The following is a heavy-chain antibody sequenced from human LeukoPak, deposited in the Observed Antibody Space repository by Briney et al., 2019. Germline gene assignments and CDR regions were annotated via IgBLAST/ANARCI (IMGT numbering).Heavy chain of an antibody. D-gene: IGHD2/OR15-2a*01. CDR1: GASISSYY. J-gene: IGHJ5*02. V-gene: IGHV4-4*07. CDR2: IHSGGST. Sequence: PPETLSLTCTVSGASISSYYWSWIRQPAGKGLEWIGRIHSGGSTTYNPSLKSRVTMSVDTSKNQFSLKLSSVNAADTAVYYCARDPSSWSDPWGQGTLVIVSS. CDR3: ARDPSSWSDP.